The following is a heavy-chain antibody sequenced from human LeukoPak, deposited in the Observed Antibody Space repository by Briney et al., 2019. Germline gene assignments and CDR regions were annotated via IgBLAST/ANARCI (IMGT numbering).Heavy chain of an antibody. J-gene: IGHJ4*02. D-gene: IGHD1-26*01. V-gene: IGHV1-2*04. CDR1: GYTFTGYY. Sequence: GASVKVSCKASGYTFTGYYMHWVRQAPGQGLEWMGWINPNSGGTNYAQKFQGWVTMTRDTSISTAYMELSRLRSDDTAVYYCARIVGATEGYFDYWGQGTLVTVSS. CDR3: ARIVGATEGYFDY. CDR2: INPNSGGT.